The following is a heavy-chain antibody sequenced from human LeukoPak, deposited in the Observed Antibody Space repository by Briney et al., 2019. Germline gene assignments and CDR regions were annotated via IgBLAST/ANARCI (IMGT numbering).Heavy chain of an antibody. D-gene: IGHD4-17*01. CDR2: ISYVGSNK. V-gene: IGHV3-30-3*01. CDR1: GFTFSSYA. J-gene: IGHJ6*02. Sequence: PGGSLRLSCAASGFTFSSYAMHWVRQAPGKGLEWVAVISYVGSNKYYADSVKGRFTISRDNSKNTLYLQMNSLRAEDTAVYYCARDYAQYGMDVWGQGTTVTVSS. CDR3: ARDYAQYGMDV.